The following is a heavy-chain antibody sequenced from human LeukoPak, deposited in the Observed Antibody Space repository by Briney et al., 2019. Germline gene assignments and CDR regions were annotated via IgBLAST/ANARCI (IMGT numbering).Heavy chain of an antibody. Sequence: GGSLRLSCAASGFTFSSYGMHWVRQAPGKGLEWVAVISYDGSNKYYADSVKGRFTISRDNSKNTLYLQMNSLRAEDTAVYYCAKTGRQFGELFFYDYWGQGTLVTVSS. V-gene: IGHV3-30*18. CDR1: GFTFSSYG. CDR3: AKTGRQFGELFFYDY. CDR2: ISYDGSNK. D-gene: IGHD3-10*01. J-gene: IGHJ4*02.